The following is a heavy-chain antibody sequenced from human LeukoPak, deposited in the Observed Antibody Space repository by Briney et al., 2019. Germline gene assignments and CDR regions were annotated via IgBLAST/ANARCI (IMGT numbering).Heavy chain of an antibody. CDR1: GYTFTNYG. CDR2: INPNSGGT. D-gene: IGHD6-13*01. CDR3: ATDSSSSVHFHY. Sequence: ASVKVSCKASGYTFTNYGISWVRQAPGQGLEWMGWINPNSGGTNYAQKFQGRVTMTRDTSISTAYMELSSLKSDDTAVYYCATDSSSSVHFHYWGQGTLVTVSS. V-gene: IGHV1-2*02. J-gene: IGHJ4*02.